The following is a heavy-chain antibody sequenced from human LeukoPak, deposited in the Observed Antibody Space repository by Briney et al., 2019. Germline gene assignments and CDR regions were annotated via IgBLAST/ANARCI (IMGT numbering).Heavy chain of an antibody. CDR3: ATGFDGGELTSPFDY. D-gene: IGHD1-26*01. CDR2: FDPEDGET. V-gene: IGHV1-24*01. CDR1: GYTLTELS. Sequence: ASVKVSCKVSGYTLTELSMHWVRQAPGKGLEWMGGFDPEDGETIYAQKFQGRVTMTEDTSTDTAYMELSSLRSEDTAVYYCATGFDGGELTSPFDYWAREPWSPSPQ. J-gene: IGHJ4*02.